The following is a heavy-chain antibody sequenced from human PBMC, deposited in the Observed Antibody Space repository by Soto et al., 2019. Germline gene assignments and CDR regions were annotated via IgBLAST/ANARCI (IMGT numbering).Heavy chain of an antibody. CDR2: ISGSGGST. J-gene: IGHJ4*02. CDR3: AKHWDGTGTTGTTGDY. D-gene: IGHD1-1*01. CDR1: GFTFSSYA. Sequence: GGSLRLSCAASGFTFSSYAMSWVRQAPGKGLEWVSAISGSGGSTYYADSVKGRFTISRDNSKNTLYLQMNSLRAEDTAVYYCAKHWDGTGTTGTTGDYWGQGTLVTVSS. V-gene: IGHV3-23*01.